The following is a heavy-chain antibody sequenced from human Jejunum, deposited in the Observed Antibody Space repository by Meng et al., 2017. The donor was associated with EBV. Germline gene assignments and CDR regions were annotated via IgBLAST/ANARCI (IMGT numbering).Heavy chain of an antibody. V-gene: IGHV2-5*02. CDR3: AHKGSGSYPLDY. D-gene: IGHD1-26*01. CDR1: GFSPATHGVG. J-gene: IGHJ4*02. Sequence: QTPLTDAAPPPVKPTQPLTLTVTFSGFSPATHGVGVGWIRQPPGKALEWLAVIYWDDSRLYSPSLNSRLTITKDTSKSQVVLTMTDMDPVDTATYYCAHKGSGSYPLDYWGQGTLVTVSS. CDR2: IYWDDSR.